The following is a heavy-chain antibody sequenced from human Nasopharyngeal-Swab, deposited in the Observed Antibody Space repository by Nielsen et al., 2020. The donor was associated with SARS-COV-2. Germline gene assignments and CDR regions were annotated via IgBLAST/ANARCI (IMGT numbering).Heavy chain of an antibody. D-gene: IGHD4-17*01. CDR2: FDPRGDST. CDR3: ARDAPAHYGAFY. J-gene: IGHJ4*02. Sequence: ASVKVSCKASGYTFTGHNMHWVRQAPGQGLEWMAIFDPRGDSTSHAQKFQGRLTMTLDTTTSTVYMELSSLRAEDAAVYYCARDAPAHYGAFYWGRGTLVTVSS. CDR1: GYTFTGHN. V-gene: IGHV1-46*01.